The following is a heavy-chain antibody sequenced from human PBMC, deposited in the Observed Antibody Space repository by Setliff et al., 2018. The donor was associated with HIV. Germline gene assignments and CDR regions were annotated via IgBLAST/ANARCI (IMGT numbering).Heavy chain of an antibody. J-gene: IGHJ4*02. D-gene: IGHD2-2*01. V-gene: IGHV4-38-2*01. CDR1: GYSMSSGYY. Sequence: PSETLSLTCGVSGYSMSSGYYWGWIRQPPGKGLEWIGNVYHTGSTYYNPSLKSRVTISVDTSKNQFSQKLSSVIAADTAVYYCARHAAGPDGPFDYWGQGTLVTVSS. CDR3: ARHAAGPDGPFDY. CDR2: VYHTGST.